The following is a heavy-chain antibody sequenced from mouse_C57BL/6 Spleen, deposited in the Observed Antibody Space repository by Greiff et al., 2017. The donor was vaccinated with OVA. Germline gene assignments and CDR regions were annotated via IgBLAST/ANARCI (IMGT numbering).Heavy chain of an antibody. CDR1: GYTFTSYW. Sequence: VQLQQPGAELVRPGTSVKLSCKASGYTFTSYWMHWVKQRPGQGLEWIGVIDPSDSYTNYNQKFKGKATLTVDTSSSTAYMQLSSLTSEDSAVYYCARGEYGGYYAMDYWGQGPSVTVSS. CDR2: IDPSDSYT. D-gene: IGHD2-10*02. CDR3: ARGEYGGYYAMDY. V-gene: IGHV1-59*01. J-gene: IGHJ4*01.